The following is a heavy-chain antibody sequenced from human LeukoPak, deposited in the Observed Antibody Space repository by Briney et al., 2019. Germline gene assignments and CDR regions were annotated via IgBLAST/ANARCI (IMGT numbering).Heavy chain of an antibody. Sequence: SETLSLTCTVSGGSISSGGYYWSWIRQPPGKGLEWIGYIYHSGSTYYNPSLKSRVTISVDRSKNQFSLKLSSVTAADTAVYYCARGAGDYGEDWGQGTLVTVSS. CDR2: IYHSGST. CDR3: ARGAGDYGED. V-gene: IGHV4-30-2*01. CDR1: GGSISSGGYY. D-gene: IGHD4-17*01. J-gene: IGHJ4*02.